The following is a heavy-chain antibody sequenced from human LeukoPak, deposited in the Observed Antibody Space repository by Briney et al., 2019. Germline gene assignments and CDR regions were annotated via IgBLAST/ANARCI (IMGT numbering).Heavy chain of an antibody. CDR2: IIPRLGTT. Sequence: ASVKVSCKASGGTFNSYAINWVRQAPGQGLEWMGGIIPRLGTTKYIEKFQGRITITTDESTTTAYMEMTSLRSEDTAVYHCAADDTDWGQGTLVTVSS. V-gene: IGHV1-69*05. J-gene: IGHJ4*02. CDR1: GGTFNSYA. CDR3: AADDTD.